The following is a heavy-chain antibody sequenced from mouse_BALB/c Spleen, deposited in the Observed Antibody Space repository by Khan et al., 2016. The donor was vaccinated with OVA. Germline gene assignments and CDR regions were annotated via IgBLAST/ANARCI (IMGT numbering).Heavy chain of an antibody. J-gene: IGHJ3*01. CDR1: GFTFSTYA. CDR3: ARHNYGPFAY. V-gene: IGHV5-9-3*01. D-gene: IGHD1-1*01. Sequence: EVELVESGGDLVKPGGSLKLSCSASGFTFSTYAMSWVRQTPEKRLEWVATISSGGDNIYYPDSVKGRFTISRDNAKHTLYLQLSSLRSEDTAMYYCARHNYGPFAYWGQGTLVTVSA. CDR2: ISSGGDNI.